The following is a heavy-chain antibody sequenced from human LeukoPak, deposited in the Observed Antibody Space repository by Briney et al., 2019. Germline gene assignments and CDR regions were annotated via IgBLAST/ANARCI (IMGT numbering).Heavy chain of an antibody. J-gene: IGHJ4*02. Sequence: GGSVRLSCAASGFTFRNYVMSWVRQTPEKGLEWVSAITADGGGTNHADSVKGRFTISRDNSKNTLYLQMNSLRAEDTAIYYCAKEASSGNFVTIDCWGQGALVTVSS. CDR1: GFTFRNYV. V-gene: IGHV3-23*01. D-gene: IGHD1-26*01. CDR3: AKEASSGNFVTIDC. CDR2: ITADGGGT.